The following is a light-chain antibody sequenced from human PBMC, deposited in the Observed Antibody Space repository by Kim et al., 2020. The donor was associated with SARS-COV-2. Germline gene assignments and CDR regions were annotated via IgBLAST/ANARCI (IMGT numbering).Light chain of an antibody. Sequence: ASGGDRGTITCRASQSISGWLAWYQQKPGKAPKLLIYKASSLESGVPSRFSGSGSGTEFTLTVSSLQPDDFATYYCQQYNSYPWTFGQGTKVDIK. J-gene: IGKJ1*01. CDR1: QSISGW. CDR3: QQYNSYPWT. CDR2: KAS. V-gene: IGKV1-5*03.